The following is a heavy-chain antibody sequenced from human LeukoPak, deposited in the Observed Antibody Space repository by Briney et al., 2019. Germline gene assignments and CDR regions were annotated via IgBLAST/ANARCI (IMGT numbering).Heavy chain of an antibody. V-gene: IGHV1-18*01. CDR3: ARYGSGSYYSYYYYYMDV. CDR2: ISAYNGNT. Sequence: ASVKVSCKASSYTFTSYGISWVRQAPGQGLEWMGWISAYNGNTNYAQKLQGRVTMTTDTSTSTAYMELRSLRSDDTAVYYCARYGSGSYYSYYYYYMDVWGKGTTVTVSS. D-gene: IGHD3-10*01. J-gene: IGHJ6*03. CDR1: SYTFTSYG.